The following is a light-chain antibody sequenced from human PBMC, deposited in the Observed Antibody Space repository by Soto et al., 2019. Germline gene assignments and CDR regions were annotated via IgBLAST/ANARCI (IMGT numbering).Light chain of an antibody. J-gene: IGKJ4*01. CDR2: RAS. V-gene: IGKV3-20*01. Sequence: EIVLTQSPDTLSLSPGERATLSCRASQSVSSALLAWYQQKPGQAPRLLIYRASTRATGIPDRFTGSGSGTDFTLTISRLEPEDCAVYSCQQYESSPLTFGGGTKVEIK. CDR1: QSVSSAL. CDR3: QQYESSPLT.